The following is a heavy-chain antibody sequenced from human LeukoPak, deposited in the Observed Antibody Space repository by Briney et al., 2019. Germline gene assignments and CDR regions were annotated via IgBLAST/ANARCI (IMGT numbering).Heavy chain of an antibody. Sequence: PGESLRLSCAASGFTFSSYAMGWVRQAPGKGLEWVSAISGSGGSTYYADSVKGRFTISRDNSKNTLYLQMNSLRAEDTAVYYCAKDPTDSSGYYTDGWFDPWGQGTLVTVSS. J-gene: IGHJ5*02. CDR2: ISGSGGST. V-gene: IGHV3-23*01. D-gene: IGHD3-22*01. CDR3: AKDPTDSSGYYTDGWFDP. CDR1: GFTFSSYA.